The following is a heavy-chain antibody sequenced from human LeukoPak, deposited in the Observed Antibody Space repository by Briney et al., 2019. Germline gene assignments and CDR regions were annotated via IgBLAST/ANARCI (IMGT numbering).Heavy chain of an antibody. CDR3: ARLDYYDSSGYFYGMDV. D-gene: IGHD3-22*01. V-gene: IGHV4-59*08. CDR2: IYYSGST. Sequence: SETLSLTCTVSGGSISSYYWSWIRQPPGKGLEWIGYIYYSGSTNYNPSLKSRVTISVDTSTNQFSLKLSSVTAADTAVYYCARLDYYDSSGYFYGMDVWGQGTTVTVSS. J-gene: IGHJ6*02. CDR1: GGSISSYY.